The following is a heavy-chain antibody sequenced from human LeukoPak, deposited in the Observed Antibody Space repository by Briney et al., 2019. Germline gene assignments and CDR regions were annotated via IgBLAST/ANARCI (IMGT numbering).Heavy chain of an antibody. J-gene: IGHJ4*02. D-gene: IGHD6-19*01. CDR3: THSSGWTTDF. CDR2: VYWNDDN. V-gene: IGHV2-5*01. CDR1: GFSLSDTAVG. Sequence: SGPTLVNPTQTLTLTCTVSGFSLSDTAVGVHWIRRPPGKALEWLALVYWNDDNKYSPSLRSRLTVTKDSSKNQVVLTMTNMDPVDTATYYCTHSSGWTTDFWGQGILVTVSS.